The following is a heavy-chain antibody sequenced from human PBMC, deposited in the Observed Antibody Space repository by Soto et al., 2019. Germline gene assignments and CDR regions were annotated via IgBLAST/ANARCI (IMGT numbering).Heavy chain of an antibody. CDR3: GRDWGTSNYLDY. V-gene: IGHV4-59*02. CDR1: GGSVNTFY. CDR2: VYYTGST. Sequence: PTETLSLTCTVSGGSVNTFYWSWIRQPPGKGLEWVGHVYYTGSTDYNPSLKSRVTISVDTTKNQVSLKLNSVTTADTAVYFCGRDWGTSNYLDYWGQGTLVTVSS. J-gene: IGHJ4*02. D-gene: IGHD3-16*01.